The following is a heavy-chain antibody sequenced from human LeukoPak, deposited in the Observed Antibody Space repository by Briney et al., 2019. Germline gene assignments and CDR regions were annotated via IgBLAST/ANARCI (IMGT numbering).Heavy chain of an antibody. CDR1: GLTFSNAW. CDR3: ARDEGFRGVIKAPDY. Sequence: PGGSLRLSCAASGLTFSNAWMSWVRQAPGKGLEYVSAISSNGGSTYYANSVKGRFTISRDNSKNTLYLQMGSLRAEDMAVYYCARDEGFRGVIKAPDYWGQGTLVTVSS. CDR2: ISSNGGST. D-gene: IGHD3-10*01. J-gene: IGHJ4*02. V-gene: IGHV3-64*01.